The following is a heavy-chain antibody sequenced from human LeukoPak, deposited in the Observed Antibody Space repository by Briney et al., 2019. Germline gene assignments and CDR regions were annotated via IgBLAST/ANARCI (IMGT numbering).Heavy chain of an antibody. D-gene: IGHD6-13*01. J-gene: IGHJ4*02. CDR1: GFTFSSYA. V-gene: IGHV3-23*01. CDR3: AKDCRSSSWSSFDY. CDR2: ISDSGGST. Sequence: GGSLRLSCAASGFTFSSYAMSWVRQAPGKGLEWVSAISDSGGSTYYADSVKGRFTISRDNSKNTLYLQMNSLRAEDTAVYYCAKDCRSSSWSSFDYWGLGTLVTVSS.